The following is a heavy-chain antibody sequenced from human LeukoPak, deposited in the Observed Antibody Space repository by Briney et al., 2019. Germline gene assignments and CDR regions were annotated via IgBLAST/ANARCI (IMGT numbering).Heavy chain of an antibody. V-gene: IGHV4-31*03. D-gene: IGHD3-10*01. J-gene: IGHJ4*02. CDR1: ADSLSSGGHY. Sequence: PSETLSLTCTVSADSLSSGGHYWAWIRQFPGKGLESIVFIHHSGTSRHNPSLKDRVAISVATSGKQFALKLSSVTAADTAMYYCARGGNRFGGFYFDYWGQGIQVIVSS. CDR3: ARGGNRFGGFYFDY. CDR2: IHHSGTS.